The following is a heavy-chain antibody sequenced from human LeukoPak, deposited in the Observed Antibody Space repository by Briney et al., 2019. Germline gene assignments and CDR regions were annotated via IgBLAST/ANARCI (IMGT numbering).Heavy chain of an antibody. V-gene: IGHV4-31*03. CDR3: ARSEYYGSTRVNAKYWYFDL. Sequence: SETLSLTCTVSGGSISSGGYYWSWIRQHPGKGLEWIGYIYYSGSTYYNPSLKSRVTISVDTSKNQFSLKLSSVTAADTAVYYCARSEYYGSTRVNAKYWYFDLWGRGTLVTVSS. CDR1: GGSISSGGYY. J-gene: IGHJ2*01. CDR2: IYYSGST. D-gene: IGHD3-10*01.